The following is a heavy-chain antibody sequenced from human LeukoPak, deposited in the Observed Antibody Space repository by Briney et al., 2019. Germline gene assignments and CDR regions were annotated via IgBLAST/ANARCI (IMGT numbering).Heavy chain of an antibody. CDR2: IKQDGSEK. D-gene: IGHD6-13*01. Sequence: PGGSLRLSCAASGFTFSSYWMSWVRQAPGKGLEWVANIKQDGSEKNYVDSVKGRFTISRDNAENSLFLQMNSLRVEDTAVYYCAREWQGGIAAAGTRIEGDYWGQGTLVDVSS. J-gene: IGHJ4*02. CDR3: AREWQGGIAAAGTRIEGDY. V-gene: IGHV3-7*01. CDR1: GFTFSSYW.